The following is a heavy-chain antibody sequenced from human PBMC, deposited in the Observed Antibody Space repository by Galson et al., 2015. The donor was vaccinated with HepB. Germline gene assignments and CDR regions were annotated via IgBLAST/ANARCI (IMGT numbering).Heavy chain of an antibody. CDR1: GGSIRSSSYY. CDR2: IYYSGNT. V-gene: IGHV4-39*01. Sequence: LSLTCTVSGGSIRSSSYYWGWIRQPPGEGLEWIGSIYYSGNTYYHPSLKSRVTVSVDTSKNQFSLKLSSVTAADTAVYFCARVGYSYVEIGFDPWGQGTLVTVPS. D-gene: IGHD5-18*01. J-gene: IGHJ5*02. CDR3: ARVGYSYVEIGFDP.